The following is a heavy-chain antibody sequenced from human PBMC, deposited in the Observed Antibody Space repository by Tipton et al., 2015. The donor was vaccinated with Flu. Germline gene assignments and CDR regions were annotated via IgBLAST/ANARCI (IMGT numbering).Heavy chain of an antibody. CDR2: ISASGDYT. V-gene: IGHV3-23*01. D-gene: IGHD6-19*01. CDR1: GFTFASYA. Sequence: LSLTCAASGFTFASYAMTWVRQAPGKGLEWVASISASGDYTYYADSVKGRFTISRDISTNTLFLQMHSLRPEDTAVFHCAKDRAPYSGWYFFDHWGQGTLVAVSS. J-gene: IGHJ4*02. CDR3: AKDRAPYSGWYFFDH.